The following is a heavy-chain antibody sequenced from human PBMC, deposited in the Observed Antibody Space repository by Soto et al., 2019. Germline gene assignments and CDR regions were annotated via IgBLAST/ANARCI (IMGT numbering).Heavy chain of an antibody. CDR1: GVTVSNNY. CDR2: IYSGGDT. CDR3: ARDPPGIAAAGVGG. D-gene: IGHD6-13*01. J-gene: IGHJ6*02. Sequence: GGSLRLSCAASGVTVSNNYMRWVRQAPGKGLEWVSLIYSGGDTHYADSVKGRFTISRDSSRNTLYLEMNSLRAEDTAVYYCARDPPGIAAAGVGGWGQGTTVTVSS. V-gene: IGHV3-53*01.